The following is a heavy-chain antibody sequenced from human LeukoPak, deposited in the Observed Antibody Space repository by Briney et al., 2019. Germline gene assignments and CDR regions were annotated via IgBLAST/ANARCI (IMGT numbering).Heavy chain of an antibody. V-gene: IGHV3-7*01. J-gene: IGHJ5*02. CDR1: GFTFTTYW. Sequence: GGSLRLSCAASGFTFTTYWMGWVRQAPGKGLEGVANIKQDGCEKYYVDTVKGRFTISRDNAKNSLSLQMNSLRAEDTAVYYCARPLMYYYGSETYFWFDPWGQGTLVTVSS. D-gene: IGHD3-10*01. CDR3: ARPLMYYYGSETYFWFDP. CDR2: IKQDGCEK.